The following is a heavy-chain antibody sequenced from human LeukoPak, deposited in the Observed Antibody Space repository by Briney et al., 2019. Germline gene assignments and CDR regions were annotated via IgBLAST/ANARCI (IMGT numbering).Heavy chain of an antibody. J-gene: IGHJ5*02. Sequence: AGGSLRLPCAASGFTFSSYGMHWVRQAPGKGLEWVAFIRYDGSNKYYADSVKGRFTISRDNSKNTLYLQMNSLRAEDTAVYYCASYCSGGSCYGGHPWGQGTLVTVSS. CDR3: ASYCSGGSCYGGHP. D-gene: IGHD2-15*01. CDR2: IRYDGSNK. CDR1: GFTFSSYG. V-gene: IGHV3-30*02.